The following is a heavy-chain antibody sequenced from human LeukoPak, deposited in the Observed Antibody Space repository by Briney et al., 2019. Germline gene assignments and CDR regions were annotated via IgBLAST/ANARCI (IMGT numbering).Heavy chain of an antibody. D-gene: IGHD2-15*01. CDR3: ARAAATDAFDI. CDR2: IIPIFGTA. Sequence: SVKVSCKASGGTFNSYAINWVRQAPGQGLEWMGRIIPIFGTANYAQKFQGRVTITTDESTSTAYVELSSLRSEDTAVYYCARAAATDAFDIWGQGTMVTVSS. V-gene: IGHV1-69*05. CDR1: GGTFNSYA. J-gene: IGHJ3*02.